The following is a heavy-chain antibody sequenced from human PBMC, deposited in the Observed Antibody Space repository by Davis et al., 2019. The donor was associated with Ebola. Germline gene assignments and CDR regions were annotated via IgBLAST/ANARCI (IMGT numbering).Heavy chain of an antibody. J-gene: IGHJ4*02. Sequence: MPSETLSLTCTVSGASISSDDCYWTWIRQHPGKGLEWIGYISYGGSTYYNPSLKSRVTISVDTSKNQFSLKLSSVTAADTAVYYCASWGREGYWGQGTPVTVSS. CDR3: ASWGREGY. CDR2: ISYGGST. CDR1: GASISSDDCY. V-gene: IGHV4-31*03. D-gene: IGHD3-16*01.